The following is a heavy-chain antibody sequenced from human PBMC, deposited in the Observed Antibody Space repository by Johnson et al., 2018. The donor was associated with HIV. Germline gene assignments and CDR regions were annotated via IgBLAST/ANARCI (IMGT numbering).Heavy chain of an antibody. V-gene: IGHV3-48*04. CDR2: ISSSGTTI. CDR1: RFTFSSHA. D-gene: IGHD3-10*01. J-gene: IGHJ3*02. CDR3: ATNRDPSLGGTMVQGPPRDAFDI. Sequence: VQLVESGGGVVQPGRSLRLSCAASRFTFSSHAMHWVRQAPGKGLEWVSYISSSGTTIYSADSVKGRFTTSRDNTNNALYLQMNSLSAGDTALYYCATNRDPSLGGTMVQGPPRDAFDIWGQGTMVTVSS.